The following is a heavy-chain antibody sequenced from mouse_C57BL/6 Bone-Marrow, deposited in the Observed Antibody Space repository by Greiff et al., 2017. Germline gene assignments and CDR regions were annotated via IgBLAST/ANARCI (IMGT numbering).Heavy chain of an antibody. CDR1: GYTFTSYW. J-gene: IGHJ2*01. D-gene: IGHD2-1*01. Sequence: VQLQQPGAELVKPGASVKLSCKASGYTFTSYWMHWVKQRPGQGLEWIGMIHPNSGSTKYNEKFKSKATLTVDKSSSTAYMQLSSLTSEDSAVYYCARSRVLLGDYWGQGTTLTVSS. CDR3: ARSRVLLGDY. V-gene: IGHV1-64*01. CDR2: IHPNSGST.